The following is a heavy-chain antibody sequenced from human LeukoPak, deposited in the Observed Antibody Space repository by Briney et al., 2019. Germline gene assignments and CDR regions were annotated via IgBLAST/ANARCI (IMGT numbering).Heavy chain of an antibody. V-gene: IGHV3-21*01. D-gene: IGHD3-22*01. Sequence: GGSLRLSCAASGFTFSSYSINWVRQAPGKGLEWISSISNTNTYINYADSMKGRFTISRDNAKNSLYLQMTSLRAEDTAVYYCVRDGAYYDSAPYNFDYWGQGTLVAVSS. CDR1: GFTFSSYS. J-gene: IGHJ4*02. CDR3: VRDGAYYDSAPYNFDY. CDR2: ISNTNTYI.